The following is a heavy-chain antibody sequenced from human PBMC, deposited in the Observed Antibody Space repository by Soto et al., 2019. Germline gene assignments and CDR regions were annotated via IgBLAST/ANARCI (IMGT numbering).Heavy chain of an antibody. CDR3: AKDGGSVCSGGTCYFQAPDY. CDR1: GFTFSSYA. CDR2: IDGSGRNT. V-gene: IGHV3-23*01. Sequence: GGSLRLSCAASGFTFSSYAMSWVRQAPGKGLEWVSGIDGSGRNTYYADSVKGRFTISRDNSKNTLSVQMDSLRVEDTALYYCAKDGGSVCSGGTCYFQAPDYWGQGTLVTVSS. D-gene: IGHD2-15*01. J-gene: IGHJ4*02.